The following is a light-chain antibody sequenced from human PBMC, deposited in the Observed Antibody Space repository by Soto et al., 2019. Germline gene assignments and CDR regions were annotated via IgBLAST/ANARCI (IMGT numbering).Light chain of an antibody. Sequence: QSVLTQPPSVSAAPGQKVTISCSGSSSNIGNSYVAWYQQLPGTAPKLLIYDNNNRLSGIPDRFSGSKSGTSATLGITGLQTGDEADYYCATWDRSLSAVVFGGGTKVTVL. V-gene: IGLV1-51*01. CDR3: ATWDRSLSAVV. J-gene: IGLJ2*01. CDR1: SSNIGNSY. CDR2: DNN.